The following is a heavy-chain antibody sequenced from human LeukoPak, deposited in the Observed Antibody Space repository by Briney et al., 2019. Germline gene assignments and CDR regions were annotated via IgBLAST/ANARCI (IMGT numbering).Heavy chain of an antibody. CDR3: ARVVGLIHTYYYGSGPTEGHAFDI. CDR1: GGSISSSAYY. V-gene: IGHV4-39*07. CDR2: VYYSGST. J-gene: IGHJ3*02. D-gene: IGHD3-10*01. Sequence: PSETLSLTCTVSGGSISSSAYYWVWIRQPPGKGLEWIGSVYYSGSTYYNPSLKSRVTLSADTSKKQFSLKLSSVTAADTAVYYCARVVGLIHTYYYGSGPTEGHAFDIWGQGTMVTVSS.